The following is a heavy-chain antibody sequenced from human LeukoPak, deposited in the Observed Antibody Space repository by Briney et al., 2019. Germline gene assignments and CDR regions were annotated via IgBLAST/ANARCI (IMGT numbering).Heavy chain of an antibody. D-gene: IGHD3-10*01. CDR3: ARHYGP. Sequence: PSETLSLTCAVSGGSISSSNWWSWVRQPPGKGLEWIGSIYYSGSTYYNPSLKSRVTISVDTSKNQFSLRLNSVTATDTAVYYCARHYGPWGQGTLVTVSS. CDR2: IYYSGST. V-gene: IGHV4-39*01. J-gene: IGHJ4*02. CDR1: GGSISSSNW.